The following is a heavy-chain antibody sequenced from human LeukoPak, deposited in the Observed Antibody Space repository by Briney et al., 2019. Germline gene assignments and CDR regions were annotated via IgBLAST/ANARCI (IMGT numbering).Heavy chain of an antibody. CDR3: AKDMVGYGDLFDY. V-gene: IGHV3-30*02. J-gene: IGHJ4*02. CDR1: GFTFSSYG. CDR2: IRYDGSNK. D-gene: IGHD4-17*01. Sequence: PGGSLRLSCAASGFTFSSYGMHWVRQAPGKWLEWVAFIRYDGSNKYYADSVKGRFTISRDNSKNTLYLQMNSLRAEDTAVYYCAKDMVGYGDLFDYWGQGTLVTVSS.